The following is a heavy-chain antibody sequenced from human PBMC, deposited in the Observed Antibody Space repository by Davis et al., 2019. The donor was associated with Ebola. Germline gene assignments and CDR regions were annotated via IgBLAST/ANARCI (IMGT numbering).Heavy chain of an antibody. CDR2: IWYDGSNK. J-gene: IGHJ6*02. CDR1: GFTFSNYG. V-gene: IGHV3-33*01. D-gene: IGHD5-12*01. CDR3: ARFRGGQGMDV. Sequence: GESLKISCAASGFTFSNYGMHWVRQAPGKGLEWVAIIWYDGSNKYHADSVRGRFTISRDNSKNTLFLQMNSLRAEDTAVYFCARFRGGQGMDVWGQGTTVTVSS.